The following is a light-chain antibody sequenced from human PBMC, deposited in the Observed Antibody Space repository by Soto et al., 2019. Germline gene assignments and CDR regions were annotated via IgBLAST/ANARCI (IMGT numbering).Light chain of an antibody. Sequence: QSVLTQPASVSGSPGQSITISCTGTSSDIGAYNYVSWYRQHPGKAPQLLIYDVNNRPSGVSHRFSGSKSGNTASLTISGLQSEDEADYFCTSYTGSNTTEVFGLGTKVTV. CDR1: SSDIGAYNY. J-gene: IGLJ1*01. CDR3: TSYTGSNTTEV. CDR2: DVN. V-gene: IGLV2-14*03.